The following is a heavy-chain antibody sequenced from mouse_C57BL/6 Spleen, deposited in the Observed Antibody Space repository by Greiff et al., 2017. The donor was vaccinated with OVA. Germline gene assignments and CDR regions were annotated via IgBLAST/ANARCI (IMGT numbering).Heavy chain of an antibody. CDR2: IDPNSGGT. V-gene: IGHV1-72*01. CDR3: ARRDYYGSGFFDY. Sequence: QVQLQQPGAELVKPGASVKLSCKASGYTFTSYWMHWVKQRPGRVLEWIGRIDPNSGGTKYNEKFKSKATLTVDKPSSTAYMQLSSLTSEDSAVYYCARRDYYGSGFFDYWGQGTTLTVSS. J-gene: IGHJ2*01. D-gene: IGHD1-1*01. CDR1: GYTFTSYW.